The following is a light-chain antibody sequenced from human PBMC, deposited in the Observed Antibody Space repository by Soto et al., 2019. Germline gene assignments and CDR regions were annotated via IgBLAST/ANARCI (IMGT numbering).Light chain of an antibody. J-gene: IGKJ2*01. CDR2: GAS. V-gene: IGKV3-20*01. CDR3: LQYGSSPPAYT. CDR1: QSVSGSY. Sequence: ESVLTQSPGTLSLSPGDRATLSCRASQSVSGSYLAWYQQKPGQAPRLLIYGASSRATGIPDRFSGSGSGTDFTLTITRLEPEDCAVYYCLQYGSSPPAYTFGQGTKLEIK.